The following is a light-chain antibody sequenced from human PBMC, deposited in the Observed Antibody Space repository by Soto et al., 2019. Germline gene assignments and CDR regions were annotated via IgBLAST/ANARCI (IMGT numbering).Light chain of an antibody. V-gene: IGKV2-28*01. CDR3: RQALQSPLT. Sequence: DVVMTQSPLSLPVTPGEPASISCRYSQSLLHSDGYNYLDWFLQRPGQSPQVLIYLGSNRAPGDPDSLRGSGSGTDFTLKISRVEAEDVGVYYYRQALQSPLTFGGGTKVEVK. CDR2: LGS. J-gene: IGKJ4*01. CDR1: QSLLHSDGYNY.